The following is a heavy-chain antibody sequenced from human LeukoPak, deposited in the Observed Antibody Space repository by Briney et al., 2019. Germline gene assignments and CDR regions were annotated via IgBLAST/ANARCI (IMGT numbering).Heavy chain of an antibody. Sequence: SETLSLTCTVSGGSISSYYWSWIRQPPGKGLEWIGYMFYRGSTNYNPSLKSRVALSIDTSMNQFSLKLSSVTAADTAVYYCAKRGFWSGYYGWYFDLWGRGTLVTVSS. V-gene: IGHV4-59*01. D-gene: IGHD3-3*01. J-gene: IGHJ2*01. CDR1: GGSISSYY. CDR3: AKRGFWSGYYGWYFDL. CDR2: MFYRGST.